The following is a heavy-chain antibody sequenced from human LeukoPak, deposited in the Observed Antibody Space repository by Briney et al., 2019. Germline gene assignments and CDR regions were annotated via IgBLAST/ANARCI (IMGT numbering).Heavy chain of an antibody. CDR2: ISGGGTTI. CDR3: ARDRTSSSWRPDSFDI. V-gene: IGHV3-11*01. Sequence: RGSLRLSCAASGFTFSDYYMSWIRQAPGKGLEWVSYISGGGTTIYYADSVKGRFTISRDNAKNSLYLQMNSLRAEDTAVYYCARDRTSSSWRPDSFDIWGQGTMVTVSP. CDR1: GFTFSDYY. J-gene: IGHJ3*02. D-gene: IGHD6-13*01.